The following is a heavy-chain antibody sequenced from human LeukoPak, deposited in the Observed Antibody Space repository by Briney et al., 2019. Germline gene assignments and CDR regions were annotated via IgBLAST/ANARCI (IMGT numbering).Heavy chain of an antibody. CDR3: ARERRYDFWSGYFYFDY. V-gene: IGHV1-18*01. J-gene: IGHJ4*02. Sequence: ASVKVSCKASGYTFTSYGISWVRQAPGQGLERMGWISAYNGNTNYAQKLQGRVTMTTDTSTSTAYMELRSLRSDDTAVYYCARERRYDFWSGYFYFDYWGQGTLVTVSS. CDR2: ISAYNGNT. D-gene: IGHD3-3*01. CDR1: GYTFTSYG.